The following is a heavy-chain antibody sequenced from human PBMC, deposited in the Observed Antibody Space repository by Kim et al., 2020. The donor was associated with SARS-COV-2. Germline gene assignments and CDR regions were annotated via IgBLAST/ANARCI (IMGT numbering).Heavy chain of an antibody. V-gene: IGHV3-66*01. D-gene: IGHD5-18*01. CDR3: ARDPGYSYGSPAVRGY. J-gene: IGHJ4*02. CDR1: GFTVSSNY. CDR2: IYSGGST. Sequence: GGSLRLSCAASGFTVSSNYMSWVRQTPGKGLEWVSVIYSGGSTYYADSVKGRFTISRDNSKNTLYLQMNSLRAEDTAVYYCARDPGYSYGSPAVRGYWGQGTLVTVSS.